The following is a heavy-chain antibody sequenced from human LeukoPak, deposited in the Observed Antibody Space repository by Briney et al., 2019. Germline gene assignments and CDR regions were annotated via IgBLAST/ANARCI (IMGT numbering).Heavy chain of an antibody. CDR3: AKIPSGYYYYYMDV. J-gene: IGHJ6*03. Sequence: SGGSLRLSCAASGFTFSSYAMSWVRLAPGKGLEWVSAISGSGGSTYYADSVKGRFTISRDNSKNTLYLQMNSLRAEDTAVYYCAKIPSGYYYYYMDVWGKGTTVTVSS. CDR1: GFTFSSYA. V-gene: IGHV3-23*01. CDR2: ISGSGGST.